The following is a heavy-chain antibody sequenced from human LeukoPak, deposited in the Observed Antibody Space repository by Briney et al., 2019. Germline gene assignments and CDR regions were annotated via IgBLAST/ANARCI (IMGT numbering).Heavy chain of an antibody. CDR3: ARESGYCSSTSCYGFLDY. Sequence: SETLSLTCAVYGGSFSGYYWSWIRQPPGKGLEWIGEINHSGSTNYNPSLKSRVTISVDTSNNQFSLKLSSVTAAYTAVYYSARESGYCSSTSCYGFLDYWGQGTLVTVSS. D-gene: IGHD2-2*01. CDR1: GGSFSGYY. V-gene: IGHV4-34*01. J-gene: IGHJ4*02. CDR2: INHSGST.